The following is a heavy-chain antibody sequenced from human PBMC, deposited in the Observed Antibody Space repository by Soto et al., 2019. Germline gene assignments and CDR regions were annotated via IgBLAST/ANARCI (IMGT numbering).Heavy chain of an antibody. CDR1: GYTFTSYY. D-gene: IGHD5-12*01. CDR3: ARVYSGYGGVTGPYYSYGMDV. Sequence: ASVKVSCKASGYTFTSYYMHWVRQAPGQGLEWMGIINPSGGSTSYAQKFQGRVTMTRDTSTSTVYMELSSLRSEDTAVYYCARVYSGYGGVTGPYYSYGMDVWGQGTTVTVSS. J-gene: IGHJ6*02. V-gene: IGHV1-46*01. CDR2: INPSGGST.